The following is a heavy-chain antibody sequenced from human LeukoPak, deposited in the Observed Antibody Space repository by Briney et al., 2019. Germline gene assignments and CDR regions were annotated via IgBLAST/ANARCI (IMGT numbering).Heavy chain of an antibody. V-gene: IGHV1-69*01. Sequence: SVKVSCKASGGTFSSYAISWVRQAPGQGLEWMGGIIPIFGTANYAQKFQGRVTLTADESTSTAYMELSSLRSEDTAVYYCARAGWQPPEAFDIWGQGTMVTVSS. CDR1: GGTFSSYA. CDR2: IIPIFGTA. J-gene: IGHJ3*02. D-gene: IGHD1-14*01. CDR3: ARAGWQPPEAFDI.